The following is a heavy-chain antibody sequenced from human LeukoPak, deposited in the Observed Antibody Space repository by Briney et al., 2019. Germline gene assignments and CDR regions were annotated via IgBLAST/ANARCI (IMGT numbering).Heavy chain of an antibody. D-gene: IGHD5-18*01. Sequence: GGSLSPSCAAAGITISSYAMCRVRQAPGEGLEWVSVISGSGGSKYYAAVVEGRITITGDNSKNTLYLQMNSLRAEDTAVYYCTEAIAMAEFDYWGQGTLVTVSS. J-gene: IGHJ4*02. CDR3: TEAIAMAEFDY. V-gene: IGHV3-23*01. CDR1: GITISSYA. CDR2: ISGSGGSK.